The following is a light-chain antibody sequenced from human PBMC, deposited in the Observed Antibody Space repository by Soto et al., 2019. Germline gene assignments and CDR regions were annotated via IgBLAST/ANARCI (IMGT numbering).Light chain of an antibody. J-gene: IGKJ1*01. CDR2: TTS. V-gene: IGKV3-15*01. Sequence: EIFVTQSPATLSVSPGERATFSCRASESVGSNLAWYQQKPGQAPSLLIYTTSTRASGVPARFSGSGSGTEFTLTINSLQTEDFGLYYCQQYNSWPRTFGQGTKVDIK. CDR3: QQYNSWPRT. CDR1: ESVGSN.